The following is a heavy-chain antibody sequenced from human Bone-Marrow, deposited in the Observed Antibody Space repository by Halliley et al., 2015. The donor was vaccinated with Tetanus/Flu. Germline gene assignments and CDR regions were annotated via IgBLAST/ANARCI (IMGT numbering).Heavy chain of an antibody. CDR3: AKDHGSSTSCDRRNWFDP. D-gene: IGHD2-2*01. J-gene: IGHJ5*02. V-gene: IGHV3-43*01. Sequence: FADSVKGRYTISRDNSKNSLYLQMNSLRTDDTALYYCAKDHGSSTSCDRRNWFDPWGQGPLVTVSS.